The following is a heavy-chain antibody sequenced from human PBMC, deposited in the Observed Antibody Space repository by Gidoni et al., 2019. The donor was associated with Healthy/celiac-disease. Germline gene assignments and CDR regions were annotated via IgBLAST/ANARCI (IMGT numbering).Heavy chain of an antibody. J-gene: IGHJ4*02. Sequence: VQLVQSGAEVKKPGESRKISCKGSGDSITSYWIGWVRQMPVKGLEWMGIIYPGDSDTRYSPSFQGQFTISADKSISTAYLPWSSLKASDTAMYYCASGARLVQDYFDYWGQGTLVTVSS. CDR2: IYPGDSDT. V-gene: IGHV5-51*01. CDR1: GDSITSYW. D-gene: IGHD6-19*01. CDR3: ASGARLVQDYFDY.